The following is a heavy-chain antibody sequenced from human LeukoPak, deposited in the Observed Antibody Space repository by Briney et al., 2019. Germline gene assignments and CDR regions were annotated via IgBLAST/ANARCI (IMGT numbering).Heavy chain of an antibody. D-gene: IGHD6-13*01. CDR2: IYYSGST. CDR3: ARSNSSSWGFDY. V-gene: IGHV4-59*08. CDR1: GGSISSYY. J-gene: IGHJ4*02. Sequence: PSETLSLTCTVSGGSISSYYWSWIRQPPGKGLEWIGYIYYSGSTNYNPSLKSRVTISVDTSKNQFSLKLSSVTAADTAVYYCARSNSSSWGFDYWGQGTLVTVSS.